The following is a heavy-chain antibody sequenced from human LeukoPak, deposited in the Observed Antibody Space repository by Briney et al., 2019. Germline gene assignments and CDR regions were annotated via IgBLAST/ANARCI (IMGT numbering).Heavy chain of an antibody. J-gene: IGHJ4*02. CDR1: GYTFTGYY. V-gene: IGHV1-2*04. CDR2: INPNSGGT. CDR3: ATDGSGSYPLYYFDF. D-gene: IGHD3-10*01. Sequence: ASVKVSCKASGYTFTGYYMHWVRQAPGQGLEWMGWINPNSGGTNYAQNFQGWVTMTRDTSISTAYMELSRLRSDDTAVYYCATDGSGSYPLYYFDFWGQGTLVTVSS.